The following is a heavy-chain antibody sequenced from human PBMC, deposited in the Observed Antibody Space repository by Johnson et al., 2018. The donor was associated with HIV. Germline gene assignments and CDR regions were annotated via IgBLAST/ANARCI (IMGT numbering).Heavy chain of an antibody. D-gene: IGHD2-21*01. CDR1: GFTFSSYG. J-gene: IGHJ3*02. V-gene: IGHV3-30*18. Sequence: QVQLVESGGGVVHPGRSLRLSCAASGFTFSSYGMHWVRQAPGKGLEWVAVISYDGSNKYYADSVKGRFTISRDNSKNSLYLQMNSLRTEETALYYCAKDKGVVILRGDAFDMWGQGTMVTVSS. CDR3: AKDKGVVILRGDAFDM. CDR2: ISYDGSNK.